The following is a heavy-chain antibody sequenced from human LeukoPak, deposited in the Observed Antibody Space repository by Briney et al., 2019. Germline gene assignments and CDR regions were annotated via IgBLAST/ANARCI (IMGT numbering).Heavy chain of an antibody. CDR2: IYYSGST. V-gene: IGHV4-39*07. Sequence: SETLSLTCTVSGGSISSSSYYWGWIRQPPGKGLEWIGSIYYSGSTYYNPSLKSRVTISVDTSKNQFSLKLSSVTAADTAVYYCAREGWAYCSGGSCPDAFDIWGQGTMVTVSS. D-gene: IGHD2-15*01. CDR3: AREGWAYCSGGSCPDAFDI. CDR1: GGSISSSSYY. J-gene: IGHJ3*02.